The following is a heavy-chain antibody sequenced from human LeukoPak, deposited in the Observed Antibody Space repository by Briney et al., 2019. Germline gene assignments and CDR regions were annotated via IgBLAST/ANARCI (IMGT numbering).Heavy chain of an antibody. J-gene: IGHJ4*02. Sequence: PSETLSLTCTVSGGSISSGDYYWSWIRQPPGKGLEWIGYIYYSGSTYYNPSLKSRVTISVDTSKNQFSLKLSSVTAADTAVYYCARGYSGYDKVTNYYDSSGYYDYWGQGTLVTVSS. CDR1: GGSISSGDYY. CDR2: IYYSGST. CDR3: ARGYSGYDKVTNYYDSSGYYDY. V-gene: IGHV4-30-4*08. D-gene: IGHD3-22*01.